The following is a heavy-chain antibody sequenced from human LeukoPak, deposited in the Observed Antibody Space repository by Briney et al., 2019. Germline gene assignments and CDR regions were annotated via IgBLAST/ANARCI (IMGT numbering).Heavy chain of an antibody. V-gene: IGHV1-2*02. D-gene: IGHD6-13*01. Sequence: GAPVKVSCKASGYTFTGYYMHWVRQAPGQGLEWMGWINPNSGGTNYAQKFQGRVTMTRDTSISTAYMELSRLRSDDTAVYYCARSIAAAGTDNNWFDPWGQGTLVTVSS. CDR1: GYTFTGYY. CDR2: INPNSGGT. J-gene: IGHJ5*02. CDR3: ARSIAAAGTDNNWFDP.